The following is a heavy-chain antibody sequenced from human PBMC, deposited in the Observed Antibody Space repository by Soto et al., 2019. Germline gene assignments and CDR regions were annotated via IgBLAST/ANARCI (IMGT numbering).Heavy chain of an antibody. D-gene: IGHD6-13*01. Sequence: SETLSLTCAVYGGSFSGYYWSWIRQPPGKGLEWIGEINHSGSTNYNPSLKSRVTISVDTSKNQFSLKLSSVTAADTAVYYCAXLYPPLRGSSWLDYWGQGTLVTVSS. J-gene: IGHJ4*02. CDR1: GGSFSGYY. CDR3: AXLYPPLRGSSWLDY. CDR2: INHSGST. V-gene: IGHV4-34*01.